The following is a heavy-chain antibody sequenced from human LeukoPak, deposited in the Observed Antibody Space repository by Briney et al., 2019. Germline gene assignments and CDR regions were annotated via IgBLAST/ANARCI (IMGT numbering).Heavy chain of an antibody. CDR2: ISSRSSTI. D-gene: IGHD3-10*01. CDR3: ARDGYYYGSGSYIYYYYYGMDV. Sequence: GGSVRLSCAASGFAFSSYSMNWVRQAPGKGLEWVSYISSRSSTIYYADSVKGRFTISRDNAKNSLYLQMNSLRAEDTAVYYCARDGYYYGSGSYIYYYYYGMDVWGQGTTVTVSS. J-gene: IGHJ6*02. CDR1: GFAFSSYS. V-gene: IGHV3-48*01.